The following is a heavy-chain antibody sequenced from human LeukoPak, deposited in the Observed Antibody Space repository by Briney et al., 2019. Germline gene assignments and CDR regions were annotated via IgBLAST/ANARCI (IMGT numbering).Heavy chain of an antibody. CDR3: ARDLLGSVVTSDDY. CDR2: ISSSSSYI. CDR1: GFTFSSYS. V-gene: IGHV3-21*01. J-gene: IGHJ4*02. D-gene: IGHD3-10*01. Sequence: GSLRLSCAASGFTFSSYSMNWVRQAPGKGLEWVSSISSSSSYIYYADSVKGRFTISRDNAKNSLYLQMNSLRAEDTAVYYCARDLLGSVVTSDDYWGQGTLVTVSS.